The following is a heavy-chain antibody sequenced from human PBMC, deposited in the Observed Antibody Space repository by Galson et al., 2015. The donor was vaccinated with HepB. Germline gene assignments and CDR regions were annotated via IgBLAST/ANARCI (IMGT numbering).Heavy chain of an antibody. CDR2: ISAYNGNT. V-gene: IGHV1-18*04. D-gene: IGHD3-16*02. CDR3: ARDPGQPDDNYDYVWGSYRFSFYYYGMDV. CDR1: GYTFTSYG. Sequence: SVKVSCKASGYTFTSYGISWVRQAPGQGLEWMGWISAYNGNTNYAQKLQGRVTMTTDTSTSTAYMELRSLRSDDTAVYYCARDPGQPDDNYDYVWGSYRFSFYYYGMDVWGQGTTVTVSS. J-gene: IGHJ6*02.